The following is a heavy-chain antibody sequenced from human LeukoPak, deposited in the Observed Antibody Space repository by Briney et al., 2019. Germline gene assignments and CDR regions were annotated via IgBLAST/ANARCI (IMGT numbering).Heavy chain of an antibody. CDR2: ISSSGSTI. V-gene: IGHV3-11*01. Sequence: GGSLRLSCAASGFTFSDYYMSWIRQAPGKGLEWVSYISSSGSTIYYADSVKGRFTISRDNAKNSLYLQMNSLRAEDTAVYYCARKSYSSSWFAFDIWGQGTMVTASS. CDR1: GFTFSDYY. CDR3: ARKSYSSSWFAFDI. D-gene: IGHD6-13*01. J-gene: IGHJ3*02.